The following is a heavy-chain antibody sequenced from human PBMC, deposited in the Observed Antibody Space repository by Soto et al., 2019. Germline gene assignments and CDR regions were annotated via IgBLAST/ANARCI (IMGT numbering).Heavy chain of an antibody. Sequence: QVQLVQSGAELKKPGSSVKVSCKASGGTFAISVFNWVRQAPGQGLEWMGGIISIFGTPNYSQKFLGRVTITADESTSTGYMELSNLRSDDTAIYYCARDLRSGYEPGDYWGQGTQVTVSS. J-gene: IGHJ4*02. CDR1: GGTFAISV. CDR3: ARDLRSGYEPGDY. D-gene: IGHD5-12*01. V-gene: IGHV1-69*12. CDR2: IISIFGTP.